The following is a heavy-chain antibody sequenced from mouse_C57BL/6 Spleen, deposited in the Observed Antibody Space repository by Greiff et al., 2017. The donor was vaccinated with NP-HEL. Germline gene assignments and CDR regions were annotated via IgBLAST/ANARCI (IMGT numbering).Heavy chain of an antibody. J-gene: IGHJ4*01. CDR3: ARSPGTGYAMDY. CDR1: GYTFTDYY. V-gene: IGHV1-76*01. Sequence: QVHVKQSGAELVRPGASVKLSCKASGYTFTDYYINWVKQRPGQGLEWIARIYPGSGNTYYNEKFKGKATLTAEKSSSTAYMQLSSLTSEDSAVYFCARSPGTGYAMDYWGQGTSVTVSS. CDR2: IYPGSGNT. D-gene: IGHD4-1*01.